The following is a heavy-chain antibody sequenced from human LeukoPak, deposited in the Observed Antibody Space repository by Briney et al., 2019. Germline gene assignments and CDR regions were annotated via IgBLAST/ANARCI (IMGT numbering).Heavy chain of an antibody. V-gene: IGHV4-39*01. Sequence: SETLSLTCTVSGGSISSSSYYWGWLRQPPGKGLEWIGSIYYSGSTYYNPSLKSRVTISVDTSKNQFSLKLSSVTAADTAVYYCARQHSNYDFWSGYPRDFDYWGQGTLVTVSS. CDR3: ARQHSNYDFWSGYPRDFDY. J-gene: IGHJ4*02. D-gene: IGHD3-3*01. CDR2: IYYSGST. CDR1: GGSISSSSYY.